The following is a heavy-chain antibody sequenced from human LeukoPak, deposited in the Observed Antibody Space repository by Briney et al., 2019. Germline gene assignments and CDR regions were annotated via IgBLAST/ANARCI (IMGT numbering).Heavy chain of an antibody. CDR1: NGPINTYQ. J-gene: IGHJ3*02. CDR2: IHYSGST. Sequence: SETLSLTCTVSNGPINTYQWSWIRQPPGKGLEWIGNIHYSGSTNYNPSLKSRVTISVDTSKNQFSLKLSSVTAADTAVYYCARDDSSGYYGFNAFDIWGQGTMVTVSS. CDR3: ARDDSSGYYGFNAFDI. D-gene: IGHD3-22*01. V-gene: IGHV4-59*01.